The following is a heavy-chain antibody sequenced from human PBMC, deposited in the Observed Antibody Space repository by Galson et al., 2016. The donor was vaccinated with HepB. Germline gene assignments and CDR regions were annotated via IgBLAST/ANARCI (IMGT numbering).Heavy chain of an antibody. CDR3: ARGKSTSGWGGYFYMDV. V-gene: IGHV5-10-1*01. Sequence: QSGAEVKKPGESLKISCKTSGYIFTSYWIDWVRQMPGKGPEWLGRIDPSDSYVNYGPSFRGHVTLSVEKSISTAYLQWSSLKAPDTAIYYCARGKSTSGWGGYFYMDVWGKGTTVTVSS. CDR2: IDPSDSYV. J-gene: IGHJ6*03. D-gene: IGHD3-22*01. CDR1: GYIFTSYW.